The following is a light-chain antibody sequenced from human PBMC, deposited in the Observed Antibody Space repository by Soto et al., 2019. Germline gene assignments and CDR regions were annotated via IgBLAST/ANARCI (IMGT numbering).Light chain of an antibody. CDR3: QQRNNWPQIT. CDR2: DAS. J-gene: IGKJ5*01. CDR1: QSVSSY. V-gene: IGKV3-11*01. Sequence: EIVLTQSPATLSLSPGKRATLSCRASQSVSSYLAWYQQKPGQAPRLLIYDASNRATGIPARFSGSGSGTDFTLSISSLEPEDFAVYYCQQRNNWPQITVGQGTRLEIK.